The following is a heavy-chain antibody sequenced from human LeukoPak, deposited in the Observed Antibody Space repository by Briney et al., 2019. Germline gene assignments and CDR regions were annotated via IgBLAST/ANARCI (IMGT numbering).Heavy chain of an antibody. CDR2: INPNSGGT. J-gene: IGHJ4*02. CDR1: GYTFTGYY. Sequence: ASVKVSCKASGYTFTGYYMHWVRQAPGQGLEWMGRINPNSGGTNYAQKFQGRVTMTRDTSVSTAYMELSRLRSDDTAVYYCARDLTKSDFWSGYYLAWWGQRTLVTVSS. D-gene: IGHD3-3*01. V-gene: IGHV1-2*06. CDR3: ARDLTKSDFWSGYYLAW.